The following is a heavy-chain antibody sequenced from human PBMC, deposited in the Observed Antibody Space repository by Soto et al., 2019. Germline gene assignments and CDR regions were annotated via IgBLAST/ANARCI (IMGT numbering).Heavy chain of an antibody. D-gene: IGHD3-10*01. Sequence: SETLSLTCTVAGGSLSSYYWSLIRPAPGKGLEWIGHIYHSGITNYNPSLKSRVTISIDTSKNQFSLKLSSVTAADTAVYYCATKGSGRTMRWFDPWGQGTLVTVSS. J-gene: IGHJ5*02. CDR3: ATKGSGRTMRWFDP. V-gene: IGHV4-59*12. CDR1: GGSLSSYY. CDR2: IYHSGIT.